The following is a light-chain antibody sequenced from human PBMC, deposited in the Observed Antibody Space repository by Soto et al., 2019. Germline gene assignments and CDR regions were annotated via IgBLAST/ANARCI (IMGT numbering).Light chain of an antibody. CDR3: QHFGGTTFT. J-gene: IGKJ5*01. CDR2: GAS. V-gene: IGKV3-20*01. CDR1: QSVSSSY. Sequence: EIVMTQSPATLSVSPGERATLSCRASQSVSSSYIAWYQQRPGQTPSLLIYGASTRATGIPDRFSGSGSGTHLTLTISRLEPGDFAVYYCQHFGGTTFTFGQGTRLEI.